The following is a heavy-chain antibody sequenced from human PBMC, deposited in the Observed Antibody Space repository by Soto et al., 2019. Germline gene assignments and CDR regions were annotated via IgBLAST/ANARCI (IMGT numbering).Heavy chain of an antibody. CDR3: ARGSREYYDFWSGYYDFDY. Sequence: ASVKVSCKASGFSFSDYFMHWVRQAPGQGLEWMGIINPSGDSRNYAQKFQGRVTITRDTSTSTVYMELSSLRSEDTAVYYCARGSREYYDFWSGYYDFDYWGQGTLVTV. CDR1: GFSFSDYF. CDR2: INPSGDSR. D-gene: IGHD3-3*01. J-gene: IGHJ4*02. V-gene: IGHV1-46*01.